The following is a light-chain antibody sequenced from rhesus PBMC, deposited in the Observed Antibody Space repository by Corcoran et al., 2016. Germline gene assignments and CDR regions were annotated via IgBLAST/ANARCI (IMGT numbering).Light chain of an antibody. Sequence: EIVLTQSPATLSLSPGERATLSCRASQSVRSSLAWYQQQPGQAPRLLLYDAASRATGIPDRFSGSGSGTDFTLTISSLEPEDVGVYYCQQYSNWPLTFGGGTKVELK. V-gene: IGKV3-35*01. CDR2: DAA. CDR3: QQYSNWPLT. J-gene: IGKJ4*01. CDR1: QSVRSS.